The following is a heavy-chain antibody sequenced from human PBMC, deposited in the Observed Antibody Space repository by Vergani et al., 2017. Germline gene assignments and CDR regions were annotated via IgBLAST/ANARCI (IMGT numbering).Heavy chain of an antibody. J-gene: IGHJ4*02. V-gene: IGHV3-23*01. CDR1: GFTFSSYA. Sequence: EVQLLESGGGLVQPGGSLRLSCAASGFTFSSYAMSWVRQAPGKGLEWVSAISGSGGSTYYADSVKGRFTTSRDNSKNTLYLQMNSLRAEDTAVYYCAKDLYDKKGRKVHAFDYWGQGTLVTVSS. D-gene: IGHD3-22*01. CDR2: ISGSGGST. CDR3: AKDLYDKKGRKVHAFDY.